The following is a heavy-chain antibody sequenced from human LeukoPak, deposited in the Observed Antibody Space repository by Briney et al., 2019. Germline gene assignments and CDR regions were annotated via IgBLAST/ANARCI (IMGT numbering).Heavy chain of an antibody. Sequence: SETLSLTCTVSGVSISTNTYYWAWIRQPPGKGLEWIGSMFYRGSTYYNPSLKSRVTISVDTSKNQFSLKLSSVTASDTAIFYCARQGGWGGTASLIEYWGQGTLVTVSS. CDR1: GVSISTNTYY. CDR3: ARQGGWGGTASLIEY. V-gene: IGHV4-39*01. D-gene: IGHD1-7*01. J-gene: IGHJ4*02. CDR2: MFYRGST.